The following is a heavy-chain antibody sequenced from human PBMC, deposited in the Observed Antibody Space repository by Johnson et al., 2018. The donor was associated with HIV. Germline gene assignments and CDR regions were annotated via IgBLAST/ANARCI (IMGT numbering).Heavy chain of an antibody. V-gene: IGHV3-30*03. D-gene: IGHD7-27*01. CDR3: ASGDRSI. J-gene: IGHJ3*02. CDR2: ISSDGSNK. CDR1: GFTFSTNG. Sequence: QVQLVESGGGVVQPGRSLRLSCAASGFTFSTNGMHWVRQAPGKGLEWVAFISSDGSNKYYADSVKGRFTISRDNSKNTLYLQMDSLRVEDTAVYYWASGDRSIWGQGTMVTVSS.